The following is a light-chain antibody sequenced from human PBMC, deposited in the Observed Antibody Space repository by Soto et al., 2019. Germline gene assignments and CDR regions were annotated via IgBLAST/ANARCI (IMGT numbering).Light chain of an antibody. Sequence: DIQMTQSPSTLSASVGDRVTITCRARKSISSWLAWYQQKPGKAPMLLIYKASSLESGVPSRFSCSGSGTEFTLTIIRMQPDDCANNYCQEYNSYPFNVGPGTTVAIK. CDR3: QEYNSYPFN. CDR1: KSISSW. CDR2: KAS. J-gene: IGKJ3*01. V-gene: IGKV1-5*03.